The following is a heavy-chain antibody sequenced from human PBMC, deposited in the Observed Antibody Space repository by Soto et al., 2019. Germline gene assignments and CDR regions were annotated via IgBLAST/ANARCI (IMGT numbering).Heavy chain of an antibody. CDR2: ISYDGSNK. CDR3: AKEEVGAYDY. V-gene: IGHV3-30*18. J-gene: IGHJ4*02. Sequence: GGSLRLSCAASGFTFSSYGMHWVRQAPGKGLEWVAVISYDGSNKYYADYVKGRFTISRDNSKNTLYLQMNSLRAEDTAVYYCAKEEVGAYDYWGQGTLVTVSS. D-gene: IGHD1-26*01. CDR1: GFTFSSYG.